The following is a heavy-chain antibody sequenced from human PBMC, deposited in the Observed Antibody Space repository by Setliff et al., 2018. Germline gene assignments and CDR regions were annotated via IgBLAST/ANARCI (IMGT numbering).Heavy chain of an antibody. CDR2: INLNTGNI. V-gene: IGHV1-2*02. D-gene: IGHD5-12*01. CDR3: ARDTLALKDITLFDY. CDR1: EFSFSDYL. Sequence: ASVKVSCKASEFSFSDYLMNWMRQTPDQRLEWMGRINLNTGNIFYAQEFQGRVTLTRDASISTAYMELTGLRYDDTAIYYCARDTLALKDITLFDYWGQGTLVTVS. J-gene: IGHJ4*02.